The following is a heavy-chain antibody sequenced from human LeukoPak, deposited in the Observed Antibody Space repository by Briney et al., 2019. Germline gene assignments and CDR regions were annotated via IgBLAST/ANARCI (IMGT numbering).Heavy chain of an antibody. CDR2: INQDGTEE. V-gene: IGHV3-7*03. CDR3: ATGIAEGEYDF. D-gene: IGHD3/OR15-3a*01. CDR1: GFTFSSYE. Sequence: GGSLRLSCAASGFTFSSYEMNWVRQAPGKGLEWVANINQDGTEENYVASVKGRFTISRDIPKGSVYLQMHSLRAEDTALYYCATGIAEGEYDFWGQGTLVTVSS. J-gene: IGHJ4*02.